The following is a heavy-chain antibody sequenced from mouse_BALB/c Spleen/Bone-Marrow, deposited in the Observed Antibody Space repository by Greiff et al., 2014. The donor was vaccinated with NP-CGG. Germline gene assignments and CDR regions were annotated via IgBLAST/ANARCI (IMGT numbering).Heavy chain of an antibody. CDR3: AKGRSSYGWYFDV. CDR2: IDPANGNT. V-gene: IGHV14-3*02. CDR1: GFNIKDTY. D-gene: IGHD1-1*01. J-gene: IGHJ1*01. Sequence: VQLKESGAELVKPGASVKLSCTASGFNIKDTYMHWVKQRPEQGLEWIGRIDPANGNTKYDPKFQGKATITADTSSNTAYLQRSRLSSEDTAVYCCAKGRSSYGWYFDVWGAGTTVTVSS.